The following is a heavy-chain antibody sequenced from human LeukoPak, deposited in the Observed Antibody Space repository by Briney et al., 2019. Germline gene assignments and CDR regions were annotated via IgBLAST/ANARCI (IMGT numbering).Heavy chain of an antibody. J-gene: IGHJ4*02. Sequence: PGRSLRLSCAASGFTFSSYGMHWVRQAPGKGLEWVAVIWYDGSNKYYADSVKGRFTISRDNSKNTLYLQMNSLRAEDTAVYYCARDLGDFWSGYQYYFDYWGQGTLVTVSS. V-gene: IGHV3-33*01. D-gene: IGHD3-3*01. CDR2: IWYDGSNK. CDR1: GFTFSSYG. CDR3: ARDLGDFWSGYQYYFDY.